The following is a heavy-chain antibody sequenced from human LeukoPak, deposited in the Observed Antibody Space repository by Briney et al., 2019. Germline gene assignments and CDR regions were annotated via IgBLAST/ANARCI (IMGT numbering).Heavy chain of an antibody. CDR2: INAGNGNT. CDR3: ARDPQIAAAGDFDY. V-gene: IGHV1-3*01. Sequence: GASVKVSCKDSGYTFTRYVMHWVRPAPGQRLEWMGWINAGNGNTKYSQKFQGRVTITRDTSASTAYMELSSLRSEDTAVYYCARDPQIAAAGDFDYWGQGTLVTVSS. D-gene: IGHD6-13*01. CDR1: GYTFTRYV. J-gene: IGHJ4*02.